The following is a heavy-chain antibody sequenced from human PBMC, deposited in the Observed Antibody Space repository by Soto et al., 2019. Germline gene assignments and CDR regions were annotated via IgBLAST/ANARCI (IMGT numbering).Heavy chain of an antibody. CDR1: GGSVSSGSYY. V-gene: IGHV4-61*01. Sequence: SETLSLTCTVSGGSVSSGSYYWSWIRQPPGKGLEWIGYIYYSGSTNYNPSLKSRVTISVDTSKNQFSLKLSSVTAADTAVYYCARDTEYYDILTGYYTGNYYYYGMDVWGQGTTVTVSS. CDR2: IYYSGST. D-gene: IGHD3-9*01. CDR3: ARDTEYYDILTGYYTGNYYYYGMDV. J-gene: IGHJ6*02.